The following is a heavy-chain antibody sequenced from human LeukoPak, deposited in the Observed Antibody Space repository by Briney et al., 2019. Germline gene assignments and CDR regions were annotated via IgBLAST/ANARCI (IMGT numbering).Heavy chain of an antibody. J-gene: IGHJ4*02. D-gene: IGHD5-12*01. CDR2: ISGCGGST. Sequence: GGSLRLSCAASGFTFSSYAMSWVRQAPGKGLEWVSAISGCGGSTYYADSVKGRFTISRDNSKNTLYLQMNSLRAEDTAVYYCAKDLTVATISAQFFDYWGRGTLVTVSS. V-gene: IGHV3-23*01. CDR3: AKDLTVATISAQFFDY. CDR1: GFTFSSYA.